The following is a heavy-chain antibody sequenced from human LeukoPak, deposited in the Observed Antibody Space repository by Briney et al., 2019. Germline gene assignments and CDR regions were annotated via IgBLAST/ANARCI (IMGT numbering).Heavy chain of an antibody. CDR3: ARGGGRYYDYVWGSYRYPSFDY. CDR2: IIPIFGTA. D-gene: IGHD3-16*02. CDR1: GGTFSSYA. J-gene: IGHJ4*02. Sequence: SVKVSCKASGGTFSSYAISWVRQAPGQGLEWMGGIIPIFGTANYAQKFQGRVTITADESTSTAYMELSSLRSEDTAVYCCARGGGRYYDYVWGSYRYPSFDYWGQGTLVTVSS. V-gene: IGHV1-69*13.